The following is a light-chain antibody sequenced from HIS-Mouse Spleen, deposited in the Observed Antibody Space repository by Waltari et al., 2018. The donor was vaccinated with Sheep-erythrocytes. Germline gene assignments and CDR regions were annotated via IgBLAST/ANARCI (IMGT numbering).Light chain of an antibody. J-gene: IGLJ3*02. Sequence: QSALTQPPSASGSPGQSVTIPCTGTSSDVGGYNYVSWYQQHPGKAPKLMIYEVSKRPSGVPVRFSGSKSGTTASLTVSGLQAEDEADYYCSSYAGSNNWVFGGGTKLTVL. CDR2: EVS. CDR1: SSDVGGYNY. CDR3: SSYAGSNNWV. V-gene: IGLV2-8*01.